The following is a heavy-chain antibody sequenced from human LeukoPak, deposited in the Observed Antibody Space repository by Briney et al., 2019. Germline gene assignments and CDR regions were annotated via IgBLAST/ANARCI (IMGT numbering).Heavy chain of an antibody. CDR3: ARKNYGSNRWFDP. CDR2: MNPNSGNT. D-gene: IGHD4/OR15-4a*01. J-gene: IGHJ5*02. Sequence: ASVKVSCKASRYTFTSYDINWVRQAAGQGLEWMGWMNPNSGNTGYAQKFQGRVTMTRNTSISTAYMELSSLRSEDTAVYYCARKNYGSNRWFDPWGQGTLVTVSS. V-gene: IGHV1-8*01. CDR1: RYTFTSYD.